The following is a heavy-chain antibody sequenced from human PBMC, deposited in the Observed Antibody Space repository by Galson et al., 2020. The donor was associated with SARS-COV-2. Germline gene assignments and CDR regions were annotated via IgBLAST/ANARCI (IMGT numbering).Heavy chain of an antibody. CDR2: IYYSGST. V-gene: IGHV4-39*01. J-gene: IGHJ4*02. CDR1: GGSISSSSYY. Sequence: SETLSLTCTVSGGSISSSSYYWGWLRQPPGKGLEWIGSIYYSGSTYYNPYLKSLVTISIDTSKNQFSLKLSSVTAADTAVYYCARHERKWLGGVFPNYFDYWGQGTLVTVSS. CDR3: ARHERKWLGGVFPNYFDY. D-gene: IGHD6-19*01.